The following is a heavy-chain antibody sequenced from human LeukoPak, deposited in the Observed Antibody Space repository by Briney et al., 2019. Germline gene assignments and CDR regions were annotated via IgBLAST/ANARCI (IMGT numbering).Heavy chain of an antibody. CDR1: GGSISSYY. CDR2: IYYSGST. CDR3: ARADILGIAVAGPFDY. Sequence: SETLSLTCTVSGGSISSYYWSWIRQPPGKGLEWIGYIYYSGSTNYNPSLKSRVTISVDTSKNQFSLKLSSVTAADTAVYYCARADILGIAVAGPFDYWGQGTLVTVSS. J-gene: IGHJ4*02. V-gene: IGHV4-59*01. D-gene: IGHD6-19*01.